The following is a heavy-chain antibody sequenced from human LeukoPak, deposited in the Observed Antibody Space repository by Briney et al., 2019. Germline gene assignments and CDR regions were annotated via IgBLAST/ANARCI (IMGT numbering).Heavy chain of an antibody. CDR2: VSGRDDST. CDR1: GFTFSNNA. Sequence: GASLRLSCAASGFTFSNNAMSWVRQAPGKGLEWVSAVSGRDDSTYYADSVKGRFTISRDNSKNTLYLQMNSLRAEDTAVYYCAKWGDYDILTGYYDSDYWGQGTLVTVSS. J-gene: IGHJ4*02. CDR3: AKWGDYDILTGYYDSDY. V-gene: IGHV3-23*01. D-gene: IGHD3-9*01.